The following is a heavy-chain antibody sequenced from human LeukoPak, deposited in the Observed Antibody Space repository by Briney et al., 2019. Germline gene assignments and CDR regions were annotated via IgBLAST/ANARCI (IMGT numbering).Heavy chain of an antibody. Sequence: PGGSLRLSCAASAFTVNTYYMSWVRQAPGKGLEWVSAISGSGGSTYYADSVKGRFTISRDNSKNTLYLQMNSLRAEDTAVYYCAKASKSGSYSDYWGQGTLVTVSS. CDR3: AKASKSGSYSDY. V-gene: IGHV3-23*01. J-gene: IGHJ4*02. D-gene: IGHD1-26*01. CDR2: ISGSGGST. CDR1: AFTVNTYY.